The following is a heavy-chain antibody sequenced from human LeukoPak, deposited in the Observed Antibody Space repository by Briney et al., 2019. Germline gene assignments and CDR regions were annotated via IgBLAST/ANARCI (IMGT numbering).Heavy chain of an antibody. D-gene: IGHD2-21*02. CDR1: GGSISSGSYY. V-gene: IGHV4-61*02. Sequence: SQTLSLTCTVSGGSISSGSYYWSWIRPPDGKGLVWIGSIYASGSTNYNPSLKSLATISVDTSKTQFSLKLSSVTAADTAVYYCAREAGGDDAFDIWGQGTMVTVSS. J-gene: IGHJ3*02. CDR3: AREAGGDDAFDI. CDR2: IYASGST.